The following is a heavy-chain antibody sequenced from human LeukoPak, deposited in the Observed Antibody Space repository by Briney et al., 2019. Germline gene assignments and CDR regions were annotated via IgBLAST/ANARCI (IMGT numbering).Heavy chain of an antibody. CDR1: GGSISSSSYY. CDR2: IYYSGSI. Sequence: SETLSLTCTVSGGSISSSSYYWGWIRQPPGKGLEWIGSIYYSGSIYYNPSLKSRVTISVDTSKNQFSLKLSSVTAADTAVYYCARGSSGSSWYWFDPWGQGTLVTVSS. J-gene: IGHJ5*02. CDR3: ARGSSGSSWYWFDP. V-gene: IGHV4-39*01. D-gene: IGHD6-13*01.